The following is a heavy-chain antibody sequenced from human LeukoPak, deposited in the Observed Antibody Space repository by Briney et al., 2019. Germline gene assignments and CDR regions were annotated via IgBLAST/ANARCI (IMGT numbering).Heavy chain of an antibody. CDR3: ARHLYTPSSRWSNDAFDI. CDR2: IYYSGST. D-gene: IGHD6-13*01. V-gene: IGHV4-59*08. CDR1: GGSIGSYY. J-gene: IGHJ3*02. Sequence: SETLSLTCTVSGGSIGSYYWSWIRQPPGKGLEWIGYIYYSGSTNYNPSLKSRVTISVDTSKNQFSLKLSSVTAADTAVYYCARHLYTPSSRWSNDAFDIWGQGTMVTVSS.